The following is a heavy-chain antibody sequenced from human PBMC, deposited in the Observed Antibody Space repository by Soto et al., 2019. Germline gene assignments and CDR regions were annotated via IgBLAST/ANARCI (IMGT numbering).Heavy chain of an antibody. J-gene: IGHJ4*02. V-gene: IGHV3-23*01. Sequence: CIRQATGKGLEWLSVISGSGGSPSYADSVQGRFVISRDNARNTLYLHMNSLRAEDTAMYYCAKARCTTTDCYVPDYWGRGTLVTVSS. CDR2: ISGSGGSP. D-gene: IGHD1-26*01. CDR3: AKARCTTTDCYVPDY.